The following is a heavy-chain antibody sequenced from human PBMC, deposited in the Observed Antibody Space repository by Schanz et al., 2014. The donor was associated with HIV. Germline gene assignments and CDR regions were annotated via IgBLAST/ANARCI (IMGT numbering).Heavy chain of an antibody. Sequence: QVQLVQSGAEVKKPGASVKVSCEASGYTFTNYAISWVRQAPGQGLEWMGGIIPIFGTRNYAQKFQVRVTFTADKFTGTAYMELSSLRSEDTAVYYCARDRQWQDYWGQGTLVTVSS. CDR1: GYTFTNYA. V-gene: IGHV1-69*06. D-gene: IGHD6-19*01. CDR2: IIPIFGTR. CDR3: ARDRQWQDY. J-gene: IGHJ4*02.